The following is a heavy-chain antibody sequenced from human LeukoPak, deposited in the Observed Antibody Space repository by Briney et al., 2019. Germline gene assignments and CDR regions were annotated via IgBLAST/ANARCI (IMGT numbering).Heavy chain of an antibody. D-gene: IGHD3-22*01. CDR3: ARSEVVEYYFDY. V-gene: IGHV4-34*01. J-gene: IGHJ4*02. Sequence: KPSETLSLTCAVYGGSFSGYYWSWIRQPPGKGLEWIGEINHSGSTNYNPSLKSRVTISVDTSKNQFSLKLSSVTAADTAVYYCARSEVVEYYFDYWGQGTLVTVSS. CDR1: GGSFSGYY. CDR2: INHSGST.